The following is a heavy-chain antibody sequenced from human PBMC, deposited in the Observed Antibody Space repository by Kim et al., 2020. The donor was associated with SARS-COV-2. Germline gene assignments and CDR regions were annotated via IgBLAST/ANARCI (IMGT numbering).Heavy chain of an antibody. Sequence: ASVKVSCKASGYTFTGYYMHWVRQAPGQGLEWMGWINPNSGGTNYAQKFQGRVTMTRDTSISTAYMELSRLRSDDTAVYYCARTDGGWYGNWFDPWGQGTLVTVSS. CDR2: INPNSGGT. J-gene: IGHJ5*02. CDR3: ARTDGGWYGNWFDP. D-gene: IGHD6-19*01. V-gene: IGHV1-2*02. CDR1: GYTFTGYY.